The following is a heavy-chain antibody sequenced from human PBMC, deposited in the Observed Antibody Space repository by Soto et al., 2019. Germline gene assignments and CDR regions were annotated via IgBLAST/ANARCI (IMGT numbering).Heavy chain of an antibody. J-gene: IGHJ5*01. D-gene: IGHD3-16*02. CDR3: ARASPVICCRNLCYRLDSSFDS. CDR2: IIPLFGTP. V-gene: IGHV1-69*01. Sequence: QVQLVQSGAEVRKPGSSLRVSCKSSGATFSTTGISWVRQAPGQGLEWMGGIIPLFGTPKYARKFQGRVSITADESTNTVYMELNSLRPDDAAFYYCARASPVICCRNLCYRLDSSFDSLGQGSLVIVYS. CDR1: GATFSTTG.